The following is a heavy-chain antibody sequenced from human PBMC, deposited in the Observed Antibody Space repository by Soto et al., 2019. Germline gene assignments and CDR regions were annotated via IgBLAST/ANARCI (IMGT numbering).Heavy chain of an antibody. D-gene: IGHD5-18*01. CDR1: ADSVSSDYYC. Sequence: SETLSLTCTVSADSVSSDYYCWTWIRQPPGKGLEWIGYICSGGSTNYNPSLKSRVTISLDTSRNQFSLKLASVTAADTAVYYCARDIRGYSRAFDYWGQGMLVTVSS. V-gene: IGHV4-61*01. CDR3: ARDIRGYSRAFDY. J-gene: IGHJ4*02. CDR2: ICSGGST.